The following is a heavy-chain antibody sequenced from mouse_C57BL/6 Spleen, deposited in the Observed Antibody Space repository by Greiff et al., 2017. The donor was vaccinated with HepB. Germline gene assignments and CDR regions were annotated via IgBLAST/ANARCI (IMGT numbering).Heavy chain of an antibody. J-gene: IGHJ2*01. CDR2: IYPGSGST. CDR3: ARENGYYYFDY. Sequence: QVQLQQSGAELVKSGASVKMSCKASGYTFTSYWITWVKQRPGQGLEWIGDIYPGSGSTNYNEKFKSKATLTVDTSSSTAHMQLSSLTSEDSAVYYCARENGYYYFDYWGQGTTLTVSS. CDR1: GYTFTSYW. V-gene: IGHV1-55*01. D-gene: IGHD2-3*01.